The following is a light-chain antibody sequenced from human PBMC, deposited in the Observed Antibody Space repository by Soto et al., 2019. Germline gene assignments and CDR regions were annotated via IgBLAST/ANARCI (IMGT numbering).Light chain of an antibody. CDR3: QQYGSSPTT. CDR1: QSVGTY. CDR2: DAS. V-gene: IGKV3-20*01. Sequence: DTVLTQSPGTLSLSPGERATLSCRASQSVGTYLAWYQQKPGQAPRLLIYDASNRATGIPDRFSGSGSGTDFTLTISRLEPEDFAVYYCQQYGSSPTTFGQGTKVDIK. J-gene: IGKJ1*01.